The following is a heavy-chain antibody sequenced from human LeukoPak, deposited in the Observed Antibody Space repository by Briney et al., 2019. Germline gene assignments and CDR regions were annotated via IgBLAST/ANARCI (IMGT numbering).Heavy chain of an antibody. V-gene: IGHV3-48*04. Sequence: GGSLRLSCAGSGFTFSTHGMSWVRQSPGKGLEWISYISSSSSAIYHADSVKGRFTISRDNAKNTLYLQMNSLRAEDTAVYYCARGRGYSYGPWGQGTLVTVSS. J-gene: IGHJ5*02. CDR2: ISSSSSAI. CDR3: ARGRGYSYGP. D-gene: IGHD5-18*01. CDR1: GFTFSTHG.